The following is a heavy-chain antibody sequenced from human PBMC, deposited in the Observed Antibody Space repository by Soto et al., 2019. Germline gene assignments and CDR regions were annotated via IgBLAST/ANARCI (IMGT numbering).Heavy chain of an antibody. CDR1: GFTLSTYW. Sequence: EVQLVESGGGLVQPGGSLRLSCEASGFTLSTYWMHWVRQVPGKGLVWVSRINTDGSTTSYADSVKGRFSISRDNAKNMLYLQMNNLRVEDKAVYYCVRDQDTYGQAVFNFWGQGTVVTVSS. V-gene: IGHV3-74*01. D-gene: IGHD2-15*01. CDR2: INTDGSTT. CDR3: VRDQDTYGQAVFNF. J-gene: IGHJ4*02.